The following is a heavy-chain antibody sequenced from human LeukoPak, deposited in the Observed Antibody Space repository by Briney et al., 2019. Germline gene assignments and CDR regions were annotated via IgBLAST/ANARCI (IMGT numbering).Heavy chain of an antibody. J-gene: IGHJ4*02. CDR2: ISAYNGNT. CDR1: GYTFTSYG. Sequence: ASVKVSCKASGYTFTSYGISWVRQAPGQGLEWMGWISAYNGNTNYAQKLQGRVTMTTDTSTSTAYMELRSLRSDDTAVYYCARDRPSDYDILTGLRRWGQGTLVTVFS. V-gene: IGHV1-18*01. CDR3: ARDRPSDYDILTGLRR. D-gene: IGHD3-9*01.